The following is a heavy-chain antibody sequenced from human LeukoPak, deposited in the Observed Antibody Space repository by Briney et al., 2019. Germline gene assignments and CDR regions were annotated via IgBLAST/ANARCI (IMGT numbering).Heavy chain of an antibody. CDR3: AKTIRGVGYYMDV. V-gene: IGHV3-64*01. Sequence: GGSLRLSCAASGFTFSSYAMHWVRQAPGKGLEYVSAISSNGGSTYYANSVKGGFTISRDNSKNTLYLQMGSLRAEDMAVYYCAKTIRGVGYYMDVWGKGTTVTVSS. J-gene: IGHJ6*03. CDR2: ISSNGGST. CDR1: GFTFSSYA. D-gene: IGHD3-10*01.